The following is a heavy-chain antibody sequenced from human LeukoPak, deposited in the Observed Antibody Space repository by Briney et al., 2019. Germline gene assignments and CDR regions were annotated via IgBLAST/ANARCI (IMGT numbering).Heavy chain of an antibody. CDR2: IYGGGKT. CDR3: ARDQATMIRNGFDV. V-gene: IGHV3-53*01. Sequence: GGSLRLSCAASGFTVSSNYMNWVRQTPGKGLEWVSVIYGGGKTYYADSVKGRFTLSRDDSKNMLFLQMNSLRVEDTAVYYCARDQATMIRNGFDVWGQGTAVTVSS. D-gene: IGHD3-10*01. CDR1: GFTVSSNY. J-gene: IGHJ6*02.